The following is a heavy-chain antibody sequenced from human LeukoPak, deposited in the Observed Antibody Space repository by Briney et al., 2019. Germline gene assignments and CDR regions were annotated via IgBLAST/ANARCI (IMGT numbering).Heavy chain of an antibody. D-gene: IGHD6-13*01. CDR1: GFTFSDYY. Sequence: GGSLRLSCAASGFTFSDYYMSWIRQAPGKGLEWVSTISGSGDSTYYADSVKGRFTISRDNFKSTLYLQMNSLRAEDTAVYYCALQRTLWQQLLDYWGQGTLVTVSS. V-gene: IGHV3-23*01. CDR3: ALQRTLWQQLLDY. J-gene: IGHJ4*02. CDR2: ISGSGDST.